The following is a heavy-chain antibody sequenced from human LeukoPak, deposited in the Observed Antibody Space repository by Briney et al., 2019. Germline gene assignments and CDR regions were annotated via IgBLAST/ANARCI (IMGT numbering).Heavy chain of an antibody. CDR3: AKDGGLWVSAHWGDS. CDR2: INSGGGKT. V-gene: IGHV3-23*01. J-gene: IGHJ4*02. CDR1: GFTFSSYA. Sequence: GGSLRLSCAASGFTFSSYAMHWVRQAPGKGLEWVSGINSGGGKTYYADSVRGRFTISRDNSKNTLFLQMSSLTAEDTAVYYCAKDGGLWVSAHWGDSWGRGTLVTVSS. D-gene: IGHD7-27*01.